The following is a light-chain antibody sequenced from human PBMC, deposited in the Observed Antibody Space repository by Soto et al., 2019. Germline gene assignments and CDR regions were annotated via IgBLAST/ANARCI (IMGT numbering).Light chain of an antibody. J-gene: IGKJ5*01. CDR3: QQYDSSPIT. CDR1: QSVSSN. Sequence: EIVMTQSPATLSVSPGERATLSCRASQSVSSNLAWYQQKPGQAPRLLIYGASTRATGIPARFSGSGSGTEFTLTISSLQSEDFEVYYCQQYDSSPITLGQGTRLEI. CDR2: GAS. V-gene: IGKV3-15*01.